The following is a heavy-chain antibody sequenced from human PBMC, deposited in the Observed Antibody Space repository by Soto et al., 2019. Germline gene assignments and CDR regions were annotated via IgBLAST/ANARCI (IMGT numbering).Heavy chain of an antibody. CDR2: ISYDGSNK. CDR1: GFTFSSYA. D-gene: IGHD2-21*02. CDR3: ARGLGRYCGGDCYADY. Sequence: QVQLVESGGGVVQPGRSLRLSCAASGFTFSSYAMHWVRQAPGKGLEWVAVISYDGSNKYYADSVKGRFTISRDNSKNTLYLQMNSLRAEDTAVYYCARGLGRYCGGDCYADYWGQGTLVTVSS. J-gene: IGHJ4*02. V-gene: IGHV3-30-3*01.